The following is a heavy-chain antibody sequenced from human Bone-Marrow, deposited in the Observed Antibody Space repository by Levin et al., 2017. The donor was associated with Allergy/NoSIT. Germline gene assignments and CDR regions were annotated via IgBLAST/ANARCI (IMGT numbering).Heavy chain of an antibody. J-gene: IGHJ4*02. V-gene: IGHV3-23*01. D-gene: IGHD1-26*01. CDR1: GFTFSGSA. CDR2: ISSGGGST. CDR3: AKVLSGNYRMPQEY. Sequence: GESLKISCAASGFTFSGSAMSWVRQAPGEGLEWVSAISSGGGSTFYADSVKGRFTISRDNSRNTLYLQMNNLRAEDTAVYYCAKVLSGNYRMPQEYWGQGTLVTVSS.